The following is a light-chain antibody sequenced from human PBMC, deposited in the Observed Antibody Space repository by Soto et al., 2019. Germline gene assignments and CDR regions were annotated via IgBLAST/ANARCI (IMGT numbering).Light chain of an antibody. CDR2: KAS. J-gene: IGKJ1*01. Sequence: VDRVTITCRASQSISSWLAWYQQKPGKAPKLLIYKASTLQSGVPSRFSGSGSGADFTLTISSLQPDDFATYYCQHYNSYSEAFGQGTKVDI. CDR3: QHYNSYSEA. V-gene: IGKV1-5*03. CDR1: QSISSW.